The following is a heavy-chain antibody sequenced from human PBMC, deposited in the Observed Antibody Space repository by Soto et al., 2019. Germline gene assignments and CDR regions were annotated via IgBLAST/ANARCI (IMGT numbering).Heavy chain of an antibody. CDR1: GASISSGDFH. Sequence: QVQLQESGPGLVKPSETLSLPCAVSGASISSGDFHWTWIRQRPGEGLEWIGYIDFSGRTYYHPSLSGRLSTTVETSHKHFSRGPNSRAAADTALYSCTRTAPPPPYFAYYGMDVWGQGTTVTVSS. CDR3: TRTAPPPPYFAYYGMDV. J-gene: IGHJ6*02. CDR2: IDFSGRT. D-gene: IGHD2-21*02. V-gene: IGHV4-31*11.